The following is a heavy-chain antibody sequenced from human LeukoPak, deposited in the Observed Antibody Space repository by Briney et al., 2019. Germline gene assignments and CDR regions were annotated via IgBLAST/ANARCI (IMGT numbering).Heavy chain of an antibody. Sequence: GESLKISCKGFGYSFTSYWIGWVRQMPGKGLEWMGIIYPGDSDTRYSPSFQGQVTISADKSISTAYLQWSSLKASDTAMYYCARLEERPAGTDAFDIWGQGTMVTVSS. CDR1: GYSFTSYW. J-gene: IGHJ3*02. CDR3: ARLEERPAGTDAFDI. D-gene: IGHD1-1*01. V-gene: IGHV5-51*01. CDR2: IYPGDSDT.